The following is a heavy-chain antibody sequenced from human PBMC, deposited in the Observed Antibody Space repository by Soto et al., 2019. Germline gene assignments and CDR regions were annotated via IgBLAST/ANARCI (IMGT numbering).Heavy chain of an antibody. D-gene: IGHD5-12*01. V-gene: IGHV3-23*01. CDR3: AKGQVATRRYYYYGMDV. CDR1: GFTFSSYA. CDR2: ISGSGGST. Sequence: PGGSLRLSCAASGFTFSSYAMSWVRQAPGKGLEWVSAISGSGGSTYYADSVKGRFTISRDNSKNTLYLQMNSLRAEDTAVYYCAKGQVATRRYYYYGMDVWGQGTTVTVSS. J-gene: IGHJ6*02.